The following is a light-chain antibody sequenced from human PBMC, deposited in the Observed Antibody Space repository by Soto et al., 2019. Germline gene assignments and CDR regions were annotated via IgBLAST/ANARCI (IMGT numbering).Light chain of an antibody. Sequence: IQMTQSPSTLSGSVGDRVTITCRASQTISSWLAWYQQKPGKAPKLLIYKASTLKSGVPSRFSGSGSGTEFTLTISSLQSEDFTTYYCQYYNNWPATFGGGTKVDIK. CDR3: QYYNNWPAT. V-gene: IGKV1-5*03. CDR1: QTISSW. J-gene: IGKJ4*02. CDR2: KAS.